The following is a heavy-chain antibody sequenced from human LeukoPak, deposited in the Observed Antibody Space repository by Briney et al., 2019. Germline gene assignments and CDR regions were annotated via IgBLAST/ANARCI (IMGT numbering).Heavy chain of an antibody. D-gene: IGHD4-17*01. Sequence: SETLSLTCTVYSGFTTRHYAGWLRQPPGKGLEWIGYINYSGSTNYNPSLKSRVTMSVDTSKNQFSLKLSSVTAADTAMYYCAREGRQDYVYFDHWGQGSLVTVSS. CDR2: INYSGST. CDR3: AREGRQDYVYFDH. CDR1: SGFTTRHY. J-gene: IGHJ4*02. V-gene: IGHV4-59*11.